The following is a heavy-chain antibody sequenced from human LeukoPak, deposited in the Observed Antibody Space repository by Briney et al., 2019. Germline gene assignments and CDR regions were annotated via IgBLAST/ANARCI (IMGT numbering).Heavy chain of an antibody. V-gene: IGHV3-23*01. Sequence: PGGSLRLSCAASGFTLSTYAMSWVRQAPGKGLEWVSCISGSGGSTYYADFVKGRFTISRDNSKNTLYLQMNSLRAEDTAVYYCAKDHSSGWYPRNYFDYWGQGTLVTVSS. CDR3: AKDHSSGWYPRNYFDY. J-gene: IGHJ4*02. CDR1: GFTLSTYA. CDR2: ISGSGGST. D-gene: IGHD6-19*01.